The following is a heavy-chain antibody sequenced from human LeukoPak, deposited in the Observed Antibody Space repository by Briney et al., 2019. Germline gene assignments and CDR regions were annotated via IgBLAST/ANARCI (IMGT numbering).Heavy chain of an antibody. J-gene: IGHJ4*02. D-gene: IGHD4-17*01. CDR1: GYTFTSYY. V-gene: IGHV1-46*01. Sequence: ASVKVSCKASGYTFTSYYMHWVRQAPGQGLEWMGIINPSGGSTSYAQKFQGRVTMTRDMSTSTVYMELSSLRSDDTAVYYCARVGFGDPYDYWGQGTLVTVSS. CDR2: INPSGGST. CDR3: ARVGFGDPYDY.